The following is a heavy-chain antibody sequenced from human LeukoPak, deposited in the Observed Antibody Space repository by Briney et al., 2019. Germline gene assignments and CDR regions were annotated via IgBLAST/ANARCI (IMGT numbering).Heavy chain of an antibody. CDR1: GGTFSSYA. Sequence: RASVKVSCKASGGTFSSYAISWVRQAPGQGLEWMGRIIPILGIANYAQKFQGRVTITADKSTSTAYMELSSLRSEDTAVYYYARDLDMGATNLDYWGQGTLVTVSS. CDR2: IIPILGIA. J-gene: IGHJ4*02. CDR3: ARDLDMGATNLDY. D-gene: IGHD1-26*01. V-gene: IGHV1-69*04.